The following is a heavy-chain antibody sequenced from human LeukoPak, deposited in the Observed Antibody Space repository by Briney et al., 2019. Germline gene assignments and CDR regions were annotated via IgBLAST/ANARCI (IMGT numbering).Heavy chain of an antibody. D-gene: IGHD3-22*01. CDR1: GFTFSSYA. Sequence: GGSLRLSCAASGFTFSSYAMHWVRQAPGRGLEWVALISYDGSNKYYADSVKGRFTISRDNAKNSLYLQMNSLRAEATAVYYCARAYYYDSSGSYDAFDIWGQGTMVTVSS. CDR3: ARAYYYDSSGSYDAFDI. V-gene: IGHV3-30*04. CDR2: ISYDGSNK. J-gene: IGHJ3*02.